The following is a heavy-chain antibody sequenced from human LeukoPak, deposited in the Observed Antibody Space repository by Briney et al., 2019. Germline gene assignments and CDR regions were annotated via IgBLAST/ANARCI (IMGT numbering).Heavy chain of an antibody. Sequence: ASVKVSCKASGYTFTSYGISWVRQAPGQGLEWMGWISAYNGNTNYAQKLQGRVTMTTDTSTSTAYMELRSLRSDDTAVYYCARVNYDFWSGISYYYYMDVWGKGTTVTVSS. CDR3: ARVNYDFWSGISYYYYMDV. CDR1: GYTFTSYG. V-gene: IGHV1-18*01. J-gene: IGHJ6*03. D-gene: IGHD3-3*01. CDR2: ISAYNGNT.